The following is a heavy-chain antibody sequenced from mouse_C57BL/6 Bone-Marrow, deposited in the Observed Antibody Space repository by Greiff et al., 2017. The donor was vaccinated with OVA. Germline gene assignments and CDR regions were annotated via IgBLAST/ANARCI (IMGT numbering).Heavy chain of an antibody. CDR3: ARRGNWDGWFAY. CDR2: IWSGGST. D-gene: IGHD4-1*01. V-gene: IGHV2-2*01. Sequence: QVQLKQSGPGLVQPSQSLSITCTVSGFSLTSYGVHWVRQSPGKGLEWLGVIWSGGSTDYNAAFISRLSISKDNSKSQVFFKMNSLLADDTAIYYCARRGNWDGWFAYWGQGTLVTVSA. J-gene: IGHJ3*01. CDR1: GFSLTSYG.